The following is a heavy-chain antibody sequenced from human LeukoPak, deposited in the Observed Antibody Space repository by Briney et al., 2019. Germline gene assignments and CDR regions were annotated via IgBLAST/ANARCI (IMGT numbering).Heavy chain of an antibody. J-gene: IGHJ4*02. Sequence: SETLSLTCTVSGGSISSGGYYWSWIRQPPGKGLEWIGSIYYSGSTYYNPSLKSRVTISVDTSKNQFSLKLSSVTAADTAVYYCARGAVAELDYWGQGTLVTVSS. D-gene: IGHD6-19*01. CDR1: GGSISSGGYY. CDR3: ARGAVAELDY. CDR2: IYYSGST. V-gene: IGHV4-39*01.